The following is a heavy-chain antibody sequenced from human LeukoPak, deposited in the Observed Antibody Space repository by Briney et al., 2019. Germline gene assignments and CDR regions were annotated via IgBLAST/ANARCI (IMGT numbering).Heavy chain of an antibody. CDR1: GGSISSFY. D-gene: IGHD6-19*01. V-gene: IGHV4-59*08. CDR2: IYYSGNT. Sequence: SETLSLTCTVSGGSISSFYWSWIRQSPGKELEWIGYIYYSGNTKYNPSLKSRITMAVDTSKNQFSLKLSSVTAADTAVYYCARHVRKRGIAVAGTPGWFDPWGQGTLVTVSS. J-gene: IGHJ5*02. CDR3: ARHVRKRGIAVAGTPGWFDP.